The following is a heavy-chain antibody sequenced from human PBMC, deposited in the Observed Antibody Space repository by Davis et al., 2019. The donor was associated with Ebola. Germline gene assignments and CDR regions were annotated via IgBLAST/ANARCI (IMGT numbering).Heavy chain of an antibody. V-gene: IGHV3-7*03. CDR2: IRQDGSEE. Sequence: PSETLSLTCAVSGVSVTTRNWWSWVRQAPGKGLEWLANIRQDGSEEYYVDSVKGRFTMSRDNSKNTLYLQMNSLRAEDTAVYYCAKEGYLVATLPFDTWGQGTLVTVSS. J-gene: IGHJ4*02. D-gene: IGHD4-23*01. CDR3: AKEGYLVATLPFDT. CDR1: GVSVTTRNW.